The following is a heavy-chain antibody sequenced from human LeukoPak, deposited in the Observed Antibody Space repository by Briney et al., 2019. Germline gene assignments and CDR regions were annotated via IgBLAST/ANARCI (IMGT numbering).Heavy chain of an antibody. CDR2: IYYSGST. V-gene: IGHV4-59*01. CDR1: SGSISSYY. J-gene: IGHJ6*02. Sequence: PSETLSLTCTVSSGSISSYYWSWIRQPPGKGLEWIGYIYYSGSTSYNPSLKSRGTISVDTSKNQLSLKLSSVTAADTAVYYCASTGSPYYYGMDVWGQGTTVTVSS. CDR3: ASTGSPYYYGMDV.